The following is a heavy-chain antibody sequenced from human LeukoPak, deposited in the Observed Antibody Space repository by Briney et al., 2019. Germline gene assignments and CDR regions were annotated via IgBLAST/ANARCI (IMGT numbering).Heavy chain of an antibody. Sequence: SETLSLTCTVSGGSISSYYWSWIRQPPGKGLEWIGYIYYSGSTNYNPSLKSRVTISVDTSKNQFSLKLSSVTAADTAVYYCARDGRAGYFDYWGQGTLVTVS. J-gene: IGHJ4*02. CDR1: GGSISSYY. CDR3: ARDGRAGYFDY. D-gene: IGHD6-19*01. V-gene: IGHV4-59*01. CDR2: IYYSGST.